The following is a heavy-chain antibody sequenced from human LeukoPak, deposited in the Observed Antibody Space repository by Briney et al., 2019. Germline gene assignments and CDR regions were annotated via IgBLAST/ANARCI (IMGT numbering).Heavy chain of an antibody. CDR2: INPNSGGT. CDR3: ARGVYCGGDCYPGGNAFDI. J-gene: IGHJ3*02. Sequence: ASVKVSCKASGGTFSSYAISWVRQAPGQGLEWMGRINPNSGGTNYAQKFQGRVTMTRDTSISTAYMELSRLRSDDTAVYYCARGVYCGGDCYPGGNAFDIWGQGTMVTVSS. D-gene: IGHD2-21*02. V-gene: IGHV1-2*06. CDR1: GGTFSSYA.